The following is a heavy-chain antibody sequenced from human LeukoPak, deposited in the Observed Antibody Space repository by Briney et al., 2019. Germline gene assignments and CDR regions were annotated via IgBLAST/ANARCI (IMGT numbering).Heavy chain of an antibody. Sequence: ASVKVSCKASGYTFTNSNMHWGRQAPEQGLECTGLINPSGGSTSSAQTLRGGDTITTDESTSTAYMELSSLRSEDTAVYYCARDRYDILTGQTYYYYYYMDVWGKGTTVTVSS. CDR1: GYTFTNSN. J-gene: IGHJ6*03. CDR3: ARDRYDILTGQTYYYYYYMDV. V-gene: IGHV1-46*04. CDR2: INPSGGST. D-gene: IGHD3-9*01.